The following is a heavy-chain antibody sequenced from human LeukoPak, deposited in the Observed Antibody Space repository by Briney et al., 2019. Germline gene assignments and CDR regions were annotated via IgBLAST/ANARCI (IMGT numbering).Heavy chain of an antibody. V-gene: IGHV4-39*01. D-gene: IGHD6-13*01. Sequence: SETLSLTCTVSGGSISSSSYYWGWIRQPPGKGLEWIGSIYYSGSTYYNPSLKSRVTISVDTSKNQFSLKLSSVTAADTAAYYCARGISSSWYSRYYYGMDVWGQGTTVTVSS. J-gene: IGHJ6*02. CDR2: IYYSGST. CDR3: ARGISSSWYSRYYYGMDV. CDR1: GGSISSSSYY.